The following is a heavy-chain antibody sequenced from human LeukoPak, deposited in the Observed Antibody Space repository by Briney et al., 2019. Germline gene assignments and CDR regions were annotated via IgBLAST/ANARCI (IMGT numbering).Heavy chain of an antibody. CDR1: RFTYSTYV. D-gene: IGHD3-9*01. J-gene: IGHJ5*02. CDR3: AKNPTGYPNWFDL. Sequence: GGSLRLSYAAYRFTYSTYVMTWVRQAPGKELEWVSSISGSAGDTYYADSVKGRFTISRDNSKNTLYLQMNSLRAEDTAVYYCAKNPTGYPNWFDLWGQGTLVTVSS. CDR2: ISGSAGDT. V-gene: IGHV3-23*01.